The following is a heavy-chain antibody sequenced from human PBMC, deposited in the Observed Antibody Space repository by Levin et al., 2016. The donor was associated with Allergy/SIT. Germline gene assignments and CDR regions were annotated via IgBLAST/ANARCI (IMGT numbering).Heavy chain of an antibody. CDR3: ARTPRKSHMTSLFYYGMDV. CDR2: IGTAGDT. V-gene: IGHV3-13*04. D-gene: IGHD2-21*01. J-gene: IGHJ6*02. Sequence: GESLKISCAAPGFTFSSYDMHWVRQATGKGLEWVSAIGTAGDTYYPGSVKGRFTISRENAKNSLYLQMNSLRAGDTAVYYCARTPRKSHMTSLFYYGMDVWGQGTTVTVSS. CDR1: GFTFSSYD.